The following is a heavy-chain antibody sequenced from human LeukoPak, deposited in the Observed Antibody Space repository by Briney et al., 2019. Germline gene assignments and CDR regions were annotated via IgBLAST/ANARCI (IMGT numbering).Heavy chain of an antibody. Sequence: ASVKVSCKASGYTFTSYAMNWVRQAPGQGLEWMGWINTNTGNPTYAQGFTGRFVFSLDTSVSTAYLQISSLKAEDTAVYYCARESSLSDFWSGYSQIDYWGQGTLVTVSS. CDR3: ARESSLSDFWSGYSQIDY. D-gene: IGHD3-3*01. V-gene: IGHV7-4-1*02. CDR1: GYTFTSYA. J-gene: IGHJ4*02. CDR2: INTNTGNP.